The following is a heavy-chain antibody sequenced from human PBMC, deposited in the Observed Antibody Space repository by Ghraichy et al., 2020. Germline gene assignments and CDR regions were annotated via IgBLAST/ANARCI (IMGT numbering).Heavy chain of an antibody. CDR2: NENSGSNR. CDR3: AKANGYSTGWWVDYFDY. J-gene: IGHJ4*02. V-gene: IGHV3-23*01. CDR1: EFIFSNYA. D-gene: IGHD6-19*01. Sequence: GGSLRLSCADSEFIFSNYAMSWVRQAPGKGLEWVSSNENSGSNRYYADSVKSRFTISRDNSKNTLYLQMDSLRVEDTAVYYCAKANGYSTGWWVDYFDYWRQGTLVTFSS.